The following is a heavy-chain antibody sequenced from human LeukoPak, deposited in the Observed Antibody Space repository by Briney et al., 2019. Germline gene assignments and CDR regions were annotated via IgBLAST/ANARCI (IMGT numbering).Heavy chain of an antibody. CDR2: IYYSGST. Sequence: PSETLSLTCTVSGGSISSYYWSWIRQPPGKGLEWIGYIYYSGSTNYNPSLKSRVTISVDTSKNQFSLKLSSVTAADTAVYYCARDYYDSSGYYYGWGQGTLVTVSS. CDR3: ARDYYDSSGYYYG. D-gene: IGHD3-22*01. V-gene: IGHV4-59*01. J-gene: IGHJ4*02. CDR1: GGSISSYY.